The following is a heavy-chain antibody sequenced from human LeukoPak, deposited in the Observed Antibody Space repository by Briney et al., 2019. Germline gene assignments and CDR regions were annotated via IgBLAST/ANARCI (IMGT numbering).Heavy chain of an antibody. CDR1: GGSITNTNW. J-gene: IGHJ4*02. Sequence: SGTLSLTCAVSGGSITNTNWWSWVXQPPGXXLEWIXEINHSGSTNYNPSLKSRVTISVDKSKNQFSLKLNSVTAADTAVYYCARTYYYDTRGKNDWGQGTLVTVSS. D-gene: IGHD3-22*01. CDR2: INHSGST. V-gene: IGHV4-4*02. CDR3: ARTYYYDTRGKND.